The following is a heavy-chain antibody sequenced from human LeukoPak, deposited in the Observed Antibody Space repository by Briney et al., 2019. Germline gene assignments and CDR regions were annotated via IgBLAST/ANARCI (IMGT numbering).Heavy chain of an antibody. D-gene: IGHD3-3*01. CDR1: GFTFSTYW. Sequence: GGSLRLSCAAPGFTFSTYWMSWVRQAPGKGLEWVANIKQDGSEKYYVDSVKDRFTISRDNAKNSLYLQMNTLRPEDTAVYYCARERQNKDFWSGGDYWGQGTLVTASS. V-gene: IGHV3-7*01. CDR3: ARERQNKDFWSGGDY. CDR2: IKQDGSEK. J-gene: IGHJ4*02.